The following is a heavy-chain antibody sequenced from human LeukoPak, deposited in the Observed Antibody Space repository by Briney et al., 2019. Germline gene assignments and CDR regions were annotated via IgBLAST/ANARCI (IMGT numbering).Heavy chain of an antibody. CDR1: GYTFTSYY. CDR3: ARDYLRADSSGYYSLGY. J-gene: IGHJ4*02. D-gene: IGHD3-22*01. Sequence: ASVKVSCKASGYTFTSYYMHWVRQAPGQGLEWMGIINPSGGSTSYAQKFQGRVTITRDTSTSTVYMELSSLRSEDTAVYYCARDYLRADSSGYYSLGYWGQGTLVTVSS. V-gene: IGHV1-46*01. CDR2: INPSGGST.